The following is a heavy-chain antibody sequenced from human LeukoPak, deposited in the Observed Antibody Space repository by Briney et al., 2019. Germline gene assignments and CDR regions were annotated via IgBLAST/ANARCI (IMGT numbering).Heavy chain of an antibody. V-gene: IGHV1-2*02. CDR2: INPNSGGT. J-gene: IGHJ3*02. D-gene: IGHD3-16*01. Sequence: ASVKVSCKASGYTFTGYYMHWVRQAPGQGLEWMGWINPNSGGTNYAQKFQGRVTMTRDTSISTAYMELSRLRSDDTAVYYCARVMGLRLGGRDAFDIWGQGTMVTVSS. CDR3: ARVMGLRLGGRDAFDI. CDR1: GYTFTGYY.